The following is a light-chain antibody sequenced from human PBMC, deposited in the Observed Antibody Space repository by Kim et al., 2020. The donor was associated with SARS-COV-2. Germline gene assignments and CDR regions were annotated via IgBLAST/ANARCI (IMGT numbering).Light chain of an antibody. CDR1: ALPNEY. J-gene: IGLJ3*02. CDR3: QSSDSSDTFWV. CDR2: EDT. Sequence: SYELTQPPSVSVSPGQTARITCSEDALPNEYAYWFQQKPGQAPVLVIYEDTERPSGIPERFSGSTSGTTVTLTISGVQAEDEADYYCQSSDSSDTFWVFGGGTQLTVL. V-gene: IGLV3-25*03.